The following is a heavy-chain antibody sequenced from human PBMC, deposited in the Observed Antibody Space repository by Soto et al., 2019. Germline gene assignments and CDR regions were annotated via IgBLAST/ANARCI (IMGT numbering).Heavy chain of an antibody. J-gene: IGHJ4*02. Sequence: GGSLRLSCAASGFTFSSYWMSWVRQAPGKGLEWVANIKQDGSEKYYVDSVKGRFTISRDNAKNSLYLQMNSLRAEDTAVYYCARVNKGIQLWSPFDYWGQGTLVTVSS. D-gene: IGHD5-18*01. CDR2: IKQDGSEK. V-gene: IGHV3-7*03. CDR3: ARVNKGIQLWSPFDY. CDR1: GFTFSSYW.